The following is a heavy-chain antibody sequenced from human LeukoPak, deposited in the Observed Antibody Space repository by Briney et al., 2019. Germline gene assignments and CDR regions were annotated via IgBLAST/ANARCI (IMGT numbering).Heavy chain of an antibody. D-gene: IGHD6-13*01. J-gene: IGHJ4*02. Sequence: PSETVSLTCALSGGSISSSHWRSRLRHPPGKGLEWIDETHYRGNTNHNPPLKSRVTISVDKTKNQFSLKLSSVPVADPALYYCACKTGAAAGTFDYWGQGTLVTVHS. CDR1: GGSISSSHW. CDR2: THYRGNT. V-gene: IGHV4-4*02. CDR3: ACKTGAAAGTFDY.